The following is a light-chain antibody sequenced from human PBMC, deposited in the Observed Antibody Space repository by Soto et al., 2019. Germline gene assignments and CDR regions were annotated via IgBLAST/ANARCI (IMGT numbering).Light chain of an antibody. CDR2: GAS. V-gene: IGKV3-20*01. CDR1: QSVSSSY. Sequence: EIVLTQSPGTLSLSPGERATLSCRASQSVSSSYLAWYPQKPGQAPSLLIYGASSRATGIPDRFSGSGSGTDFTLNISSVEPEDFAVYYCEQYGSSPWTFGQGTKVEIK. J-gene: IGKJ1*01. CDR3: EQYGSSPWT.